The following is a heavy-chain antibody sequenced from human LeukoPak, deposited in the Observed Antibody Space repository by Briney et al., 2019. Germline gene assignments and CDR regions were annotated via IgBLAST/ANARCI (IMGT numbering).Heavy chain of an antibody. Sequence: GASVKVSCKASGYTFIGYYMHWVRQAPGQGLEWMGWINPNSGGTNYAQKFQGRVTMTRDTSISTAYMELSRLRSDDTAVYYCARVPGGSYGWFDPWGQGTLVTVSS. CDR3: ARVPGGSYGWFDP. D-gene: IGHD1-26*01. V-gene: IGHV1-2*02. CDR2: INPNSGGT. J-gene: IGHJ5*02. CDR1: GYTFIGYY.